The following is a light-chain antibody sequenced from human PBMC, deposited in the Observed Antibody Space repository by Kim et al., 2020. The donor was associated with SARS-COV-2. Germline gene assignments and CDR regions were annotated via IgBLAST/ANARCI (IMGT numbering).Light chain of an antibody. J-gene: IGKJ2*03. CDR2: GAS. CDR1: QGINNY. Sequence: SASVGDRVTITCRASQGINNYIAWYQQKPGKVPELLVYGASTVQSNVPSRFSGSGSETHFTLTINGLQPEDIATYYCHNYNRAPQSFGQGTKLEI. V-gene: IGKV1-27*01. CDR3: HNYNRAPQS.